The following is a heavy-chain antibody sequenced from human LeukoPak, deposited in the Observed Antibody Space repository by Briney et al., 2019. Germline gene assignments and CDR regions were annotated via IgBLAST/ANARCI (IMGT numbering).Heavy chain of an antibody. CDR3: AKVLGYSYGFGY. V-gene: IGHV3-23*01. Sequence: GGSLRLSCAASGVTFSSYAMSWVRQAPGKGLEWVSAISGSGGSTYYADSVKGRFTISRDNSKNTLYLQMNSLRAEDTAVYYCAKVLGYSYGFGYWGQGTLVTVSS. D-gene: IGHD5-18*01. CDR2: ISGSGGST. J-gene: IGHJ4*02. CDR1: GVTFSSYA.